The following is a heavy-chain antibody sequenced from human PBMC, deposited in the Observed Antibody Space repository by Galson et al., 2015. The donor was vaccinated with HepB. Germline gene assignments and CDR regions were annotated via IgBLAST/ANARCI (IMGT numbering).Heavy chain of an antibody. Sequence: SVKVSCKASGGTFSSYAISWVRQAPGQGLEWMGGIIPIFGSANYAQKFQGRATITADEFTSTTYMELSSLRSDDTAVYYCVRQYDTSGYYAYWGQGTLVTVSS. V-gene: IGHV1-69*13. D-gene: IGHD3-22*01. CDR3: VRQYDTSGYYAY. CDR1: GGTFSSYA. CDR2: IIPIFGSA. J-gene: IGHJ4*02.